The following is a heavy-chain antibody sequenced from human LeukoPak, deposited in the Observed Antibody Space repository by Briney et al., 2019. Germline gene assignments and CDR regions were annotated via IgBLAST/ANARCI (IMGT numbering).Heavy chain of an antibody. CDR1: GGSISSYY. J-gene: IGHJ4*02. D-gene: IGHD4-23*01. CDR2: IYYSGST. V-gene: IGHV4-59*08. Sequence: WETLSLTCTVSGGSISSYYWSWIRQPPGKGLEWIGYIYYSGSTNYNPSLKSRVTISVDTSKNQFSLKLSSVTAADTAVYYCARSPNGGNSDYWGQGTLVTVSS. CDR3: ARSPNGGNSDY.